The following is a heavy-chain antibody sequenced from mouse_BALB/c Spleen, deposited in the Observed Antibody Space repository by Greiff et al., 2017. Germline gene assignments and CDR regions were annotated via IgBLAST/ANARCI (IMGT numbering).Heavy chain of an antibody. Sequence: EVQLQQSGAELVKPGASVKLSCTASGFNIKDTYMHWVKQRPEQGLEWIGRIDPANGNTKYDPKFQGKATITADTSSNTAYLQLSSLTSEDTAVYYCARDYRYDVGWYFDVWGAGTTVTVSS. V-gene: IGHV14-3*02. CDR1: GFNIKDTY. J-gene: IGHJ1*01. CDR2: IDPANGNT. D-gene: IGHD2-14*01. CDR3: ARDYRYDVGWYFDV.